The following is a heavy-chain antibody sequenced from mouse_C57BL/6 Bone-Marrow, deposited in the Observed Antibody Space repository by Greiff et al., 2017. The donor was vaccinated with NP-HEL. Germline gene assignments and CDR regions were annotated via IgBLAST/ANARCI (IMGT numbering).Heavy chain of an antibody. CDR2: IYPRSGNT. V-gene: IGHV1-81*01. CDR1: GYTFTSYG. J-gene: IGHJ2*01. D-gene: IGHD4-1*01. Sequence: QVQLQQSGAELARPGASVKLSCKASGYTFTSYGISWVKQRTGQGLEWIGEIYPRSGNTYYNEKFKGKATLTADKSSSTAYMELRSLTSEDSAVYFCARSPSSGTAYYFDYWGQGTTLTVSS. CDR3: ARSPSSGTAYYFDY.